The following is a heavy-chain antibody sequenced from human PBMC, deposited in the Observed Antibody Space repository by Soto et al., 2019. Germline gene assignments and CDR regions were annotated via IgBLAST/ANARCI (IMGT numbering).Heavy chain of an antibody. CDR2: IYTSGST. CDR3: ARGFGFLDYYYYGMDV. V-gene: IGHV4-4*07. CDR1: GGSISSYY. Sequence: QVQLQESGPGLVKPSETLSLTCTVSGGSISSYYWSWIRQPAGKGLEWVGRIYTSGSTNYNPSLKSRVTMSVDTSKNQFSLKLSSVTAADTAVYYCARGFGFLDYYYYGMDVWGQGTTVTVSS. D-gene: IGHD3-3*01. J-gene: IGHJ6*02.